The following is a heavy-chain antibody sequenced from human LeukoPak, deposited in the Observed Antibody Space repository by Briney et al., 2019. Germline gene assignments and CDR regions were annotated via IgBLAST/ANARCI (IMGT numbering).Heavy chain of an antibody. Sequence: PSETLSLTCAVYGGSFRGHFCSWIRQPPGKGLEWIGEINHNGNTNYNPSLKSRVTVSVDTSKNQFSLRLNSVTAADTAVYYCAKGPQTGWFDTWGQGTLVTVSS. D-gene: IGHD3-10*01. CDR1: GGSFRGHF. J-gene: IGHJ5*02. CDR2: INHNGNT. CDR3: AKGPQTGWFDT. V-gene: IGHV4-34*01.